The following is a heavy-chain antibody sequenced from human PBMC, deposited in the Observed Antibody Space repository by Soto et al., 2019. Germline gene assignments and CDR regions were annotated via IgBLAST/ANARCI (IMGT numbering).Heavy chain of an antibody. Sequence: QVQLQESGPGLVKPSETLSLTCAVSGASFGTYYWSWIRQPPGKGLEWIGYIFYSGHLKYNPSLKGRLTISVAPSKTQISLSLTSVTAADTAVYSCARGGGGYRFDYWGQGTLVTVSS. CDR2: IFYSGHL. CDR3: ARGGGGYRFDY. D-gene: IGHD1-26*01. V-gene: IGHV4-59*01. CDR1: GASFGTYY. J-gene: IGHJ4*02.